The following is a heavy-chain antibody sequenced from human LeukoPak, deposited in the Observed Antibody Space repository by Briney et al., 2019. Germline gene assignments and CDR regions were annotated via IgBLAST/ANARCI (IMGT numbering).Heavy chain of an antibody. V-gene: IGHV4-39*01. D-gene: IGHD6-19*01. CDR3: ARGWQWLKY. CDR1: GGSISSSSYY. CDR2: IYYSGST. J-gene: IGHJ4*02. Sequence: SETLSLTCTVSGGSISSSSYYWGWIRQPPGKGLEWIGGIYYSGSTYYNPSLKSRVTISVDTSKNQFSLKLSSVTAADTAVYYCARGWQWLKYWGQGTLVTVSS.